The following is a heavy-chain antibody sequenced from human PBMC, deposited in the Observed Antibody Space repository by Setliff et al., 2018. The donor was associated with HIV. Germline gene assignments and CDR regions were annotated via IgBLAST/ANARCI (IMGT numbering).Heavy chain of an antibody. V-gene: IGHV1-46*01. CDR3: ARDRLPIGDDFYYAMDV. Sequence: GASVKVSCKASGYTFTSYYMHWVRQAPRHGLEWMGIINPSGGDTEYAQKFQDRVTMTTGTSTSTVYMELSSLRTEDTAVYYCARDRLPIGDDFYYAMDVWGQGTTVTVSS. J-gene: IGHJ6*02. CDR2: INPSGGDT. D-gene: IGHD3-3*01. CDR1: GYTFTSYY.